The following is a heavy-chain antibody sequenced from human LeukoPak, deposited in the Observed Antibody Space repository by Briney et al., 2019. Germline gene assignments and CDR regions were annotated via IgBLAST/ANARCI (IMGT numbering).Heavy chain of an antibody. J-gene: IGHJ4*02. CDR2: IYIGGSR. V-gene: IGHV3-66*01. CDR1: GFTVSSNY. Sequence: GGSLRLSCAASGFTVSSNYMSWVRQAPRKGLEWVSVIYIGGSRYYADSVKVRFTISRDNSKNTLYLQMNSLRADDTAVYYCAAGRHDYCDYWGQGTLVTVSS. CDR3: AAGRHDYCDY.